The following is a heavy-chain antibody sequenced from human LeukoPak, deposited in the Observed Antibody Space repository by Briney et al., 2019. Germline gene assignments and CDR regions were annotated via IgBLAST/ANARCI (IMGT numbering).Heavy chain of an antibody. V-gene: IGHV1-46*01. D-gene: IGHD6-19*01. J-gene: IGHJ6*04. Sequence: GASVKVSCKASGYTFTTYHLHWVRQAPGQGLEWVGVINPSGGRTTYARKFQGRVTVTRDTSTSTLYMDLSSLRSDDTAVYYCARENEVLAGTVNYGMDVWGKGTTVTVSS. CDR2: INPSGGRT. CDR3: ARENEVLAGTVNYGMDV. CDR1: GYTFTTYH.